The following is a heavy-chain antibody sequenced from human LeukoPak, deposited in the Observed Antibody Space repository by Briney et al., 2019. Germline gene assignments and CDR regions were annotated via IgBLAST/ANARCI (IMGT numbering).Heavy chain of an antibody. V-gene: IGHV3-23*01. J-gene: IGHJ4*02. CDR2: ISGSGGST. CDR1: GFTFSSYS. D-gene: IGHD3-10*01. CDR3: AKDKYYYGSGSYDY. Sequence: GGSLRLSCAASGFTFSSYSMNWVRQAPGKGLEWVSAISGSGGSTYYADSVKGRFTISRDNSKNTLYLQMNSLRAEDTAVYYCAKDKYYYGSGSYDYWGQGTLVTVSS.